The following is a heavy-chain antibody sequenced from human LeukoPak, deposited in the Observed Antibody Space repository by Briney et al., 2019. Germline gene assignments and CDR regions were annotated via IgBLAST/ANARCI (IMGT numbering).Heavy chain of an antibody. J-gene: IGHJ5*02. D-gene: IGHD3-3*01. CDR1: GGSISIYY. CDR3: AREVGTIMVNWFDP. Sequence: PSETLSLTCTVSGGSISIYYWSWIRQPAGKGLEWIGRIYTSGSTNYNPSLKSRVTMSVDTSKNQFSLKLSSVTAADTAVYYCAREVGTIMVNWFDPWGQGTLVTVSS. CDR2: IYTSGST. V-gene: IGHV4-4*07.